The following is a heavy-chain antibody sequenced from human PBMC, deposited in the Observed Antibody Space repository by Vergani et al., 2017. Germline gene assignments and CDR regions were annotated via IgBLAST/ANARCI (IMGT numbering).Heavy chain of an antibody. CDR2: IWYDGSNK. V-gene: IGHV3-33*06. Sequence: QVQLVASGGGVVQPGRSLRLPCAAFGFRFSSYGMNWVRQAPGKGLEWVAVIWYDGSNKYFADYVKGRFTIYRDNSQNTVNLQMNSLRVGDTAVYFCAKDVGGCSIINCSYFMHVWGKGTTVTV. D-gene: IGHD2-2*01. J-gene: IGHJ6*03. CDR1: GFRFSSYG. CDR3: AKDVGGCSIINCSYFMHV.